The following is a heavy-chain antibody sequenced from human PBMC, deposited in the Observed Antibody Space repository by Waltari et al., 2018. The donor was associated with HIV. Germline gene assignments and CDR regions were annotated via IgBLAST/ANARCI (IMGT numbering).Heavy chain of an antibody. J-gene: IGHJ4*02. V-gene: IGHV1-18*01. CDR3: ARRIVGASVVFDY. Sequence: QVQLVQSGAEVKKPGASVKVSCKASGYTFTSYAISWVRPAPGPGLEWMGWIRVYKGNTNYAQKLQGRVTMTTDTSPSTAYMELRSLRSDDTAVYYCARRIVGASVVFDYWGQGTLVTVSS. CDR2: IRVYKGNT. CDR1: GYTFTSYA. D-gene: IGHD1-26*01.